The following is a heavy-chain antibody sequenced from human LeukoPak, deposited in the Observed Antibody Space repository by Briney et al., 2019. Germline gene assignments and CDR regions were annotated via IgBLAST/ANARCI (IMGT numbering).Heavy chain of an antibody. CDR1: GFIFRNYW. Sequence: GGSLRLSCAASGFIFRNYWMNWVRQAPGKGLEWVAYIKKTGSETYYVDSVKGRFTITRDNARNSLFLQMNSLRAEDTAVYYCAREDGYCSGGNCYSYFDSWGQGTLVTVSS. CDR3: AREDGYCSGGNCYSYFDS. V-gene: IGHV3-7*01. CDR2: IKKTGSET. D-gene: IGHD2-15*01. J-gene: IGHJ4*02.